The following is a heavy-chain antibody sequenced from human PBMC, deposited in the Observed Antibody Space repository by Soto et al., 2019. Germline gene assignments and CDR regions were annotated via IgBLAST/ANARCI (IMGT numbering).Heavy chain of an antibody. V-gene: IGHV1-69*01. J-gene: IGHJ4*02. CDR1: GGTFSDYA. D-gene: IGHD1-1*01. Sequence: QVQVVQSGAEVKKPGSSVKVSCKASGGTFSDYAISWVRQAPGHGLEWVGGIIPLTETPVYAQTVQGRLTITADEVTSAAYMELSSLRSDDTAVYFCAVRTRNSWTSDFWGQGTLVTVSS. CDR2: IIPLTETP. CDR3: AVRTRNSWTSDF.